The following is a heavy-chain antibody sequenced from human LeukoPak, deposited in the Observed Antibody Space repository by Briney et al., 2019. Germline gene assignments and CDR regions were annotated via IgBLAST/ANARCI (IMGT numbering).Heavy chain of an antibody. J-gene: IGHJ4*02. CDR1: GFTFSSYS. Sequence: GGSLRLSCAASGFTFSSYSMNWVRQAPGKGLEWVSSISSSSSYIYYADSVKGRFTISRDNAKNSLYLQMNSLRAEDTAVYYCARDGEYYDFWSGYSTTGYFDYWGQGTLVTVTS. CDR2: ISSSSSYI. CDR3: ARDGEYYDFWSGYSTTGYFDY. V-gene: IGHV3-21*01. D-gene: IGHD3-3*01.